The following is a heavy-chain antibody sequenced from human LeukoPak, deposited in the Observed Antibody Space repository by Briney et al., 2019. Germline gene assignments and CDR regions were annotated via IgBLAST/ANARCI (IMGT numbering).Heavy chain of an antibody. Sequence: SETLSLTCTVSGGSISSYYWSWIRQPAGKGLEWIGRIYTSGSTNYNPSLKSRVTTSVDTSKNQFSLKLSSVTAADTAVYYCARDTDSPHYYDSSGYLRAEAFDIWGQGTMVTVSS. V-gene: IGHV4-4*07. CDR1: GGSISSYY. CDR2: IYTSGST. J-gene: IGHJ3*02. CDR3: ARDTDSPHYYDSSGYLRAEAFDI. D-gene: IGHD3-22*01.